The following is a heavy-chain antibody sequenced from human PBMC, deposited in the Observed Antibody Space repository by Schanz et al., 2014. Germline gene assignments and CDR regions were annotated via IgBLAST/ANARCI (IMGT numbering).Heavy chain of an antibody. J-gene: IGHJ4*02. CDR3: AKVAPAATDLDS. CDR2: ISDSGDST. Sequence: VRLVESGGGLVKPGGSLRLSCAASGFTFSDYYMTWIRQAPGKGLEWVSDISDSGDSTHYADSVKGRFTISRDNAKNSLFLQMNSLSAEDTAVYYCAKVAPAATDLDSWGLGTLVTVSS. D-gene: IGHD2-2*01. CDR1: GFTFSDYY. V-gene: IGHV3-11*01.